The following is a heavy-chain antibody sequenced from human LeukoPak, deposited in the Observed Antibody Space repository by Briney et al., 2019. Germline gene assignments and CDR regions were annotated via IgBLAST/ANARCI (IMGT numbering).Heavy chain of an antibody. V-gene: IGHV3-74*01. J-gene: IGHJ5*02. CDR2: INPNGTIT. CDR3: ASGDDYNHKRPGVPDS. D-gene: IGHD5-24*01. Sequence: PGGSLRLSCAASGLAFGSCWMLWVRQAPGKGLVWVSRINPNGTITIFADSVRGRFAVSRDNAKNTLFLQMNSLRAEDTALCYCASGDDYNHKRPGVPDSWGQGTLVTVSA. CDR1: GLAFGSCW.